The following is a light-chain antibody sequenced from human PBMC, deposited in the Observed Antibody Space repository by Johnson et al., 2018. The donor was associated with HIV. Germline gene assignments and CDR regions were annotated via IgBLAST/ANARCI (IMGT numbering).Light chain of an antibody. CDR3: GTWDSSLSSYV. V-gene: IGLV1-51*02. CDR2: ENN. CDR1: SSNIGNNY. J-gene: IGLJ1*01. Sequence: QSVLTQPPSVSAAPGQKVTISCSGSSSNIGNNYVSWYQQLPGTAPNLHIYENNKRPSGIPDRFSGSKSGTSATLDITGLQTGDEADYYCGTWDSSLSSYVFGTGTKVTVL.